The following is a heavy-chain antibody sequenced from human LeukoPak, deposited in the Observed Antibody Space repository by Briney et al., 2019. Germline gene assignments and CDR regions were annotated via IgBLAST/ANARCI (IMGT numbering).Heavy chain of an antibody. J-gene: IGHJ4*02. Sequence: GESLKISCKGSGYSFTSYWIGWVRQMPGKGLEWMGIIYPGDSDTKYSPSFEGQVTISVDKSISTAYLQWSSLKASDTAMYYCARQSTYYYDSSATYWGQGTLVTVS. CDR1: GYSFTSYW. D-gene: IGHD3-22*01. CDR3: ARQSTYYYDSSATY. CDR2: IYPGDSDT. V-gene: IGHV5-51*01.